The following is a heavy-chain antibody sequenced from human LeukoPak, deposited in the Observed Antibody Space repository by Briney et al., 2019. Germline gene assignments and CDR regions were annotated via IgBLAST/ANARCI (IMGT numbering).Heavy chain of an antibody. V-gene: IGHV3-21*01. J-gene: IGHJ3*02. CDR2: ISSSSSYI. Sequence: MPGGSLRLSCAASGFTFSSYSMNWVRQAPGKGLEWVSSISSSSSYIYYADSVKGRFTISRDNAKNSLYLQMNSLRAEDTAVYYCARDPPYGSSGFAFVIWGQGTMVTVSS. D-gene: IGHD6-19*01. CDR3: ARDPPYGSSGFAFVI. CDR1: GFTFSSYS.